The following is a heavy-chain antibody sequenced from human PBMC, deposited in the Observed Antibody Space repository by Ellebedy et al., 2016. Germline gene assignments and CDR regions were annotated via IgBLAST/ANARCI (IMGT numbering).Heavy chain of an antibody. D-gene: IGHD1-26*01. CDR2: IYSGGST. V-gene: IGHV3-53*01. J-gene: IGHJ4*02. CDR1: GFTVSSNY. Sequence: GESLKISCAASGFTVSSNYMSWVRQAPGKGLEWVSVIYSGGSTYYADSVKGRFTISRDNSKNTLYLQMNSLRAEDTAVYYCARDRGGSPDYWGQGTLVTVSS. CDR3: ARDRGGSPDY.